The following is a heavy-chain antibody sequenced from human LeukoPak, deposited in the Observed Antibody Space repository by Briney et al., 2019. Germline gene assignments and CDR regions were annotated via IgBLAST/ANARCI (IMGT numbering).Heavy chain of an antibody. V-gene: IGHV3-9*01. CDR3: AKGGGFLFDAFDI. CDR1: GFTFDDYA. CDR2: IDWNSGSI. D-gene: IGHD4-23*01. Sequence: GGSLRLSCAASGFTFDDYAMHWVRQGPGKGLEWVSGIDWNSGSIGYADSVKGRFAISRDSAKNSLYLQMNSLRPEDTALYYCAKGGGFLFDAFDIWGQGTMVTVSS. J-gene: IGHJ3*02.